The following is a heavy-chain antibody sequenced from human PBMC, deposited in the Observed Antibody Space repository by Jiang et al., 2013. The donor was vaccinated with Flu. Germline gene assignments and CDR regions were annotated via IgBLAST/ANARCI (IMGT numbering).Heavy chain of an antibody. V-gene: IGHV3-30-3*01. CDR2: ISYDGSNK. D-gene: IGHD6-13*01. CDR3: ARDPDSSSWYDAFDI. J-gene: IGHJ3*02. Sequence: ASGFTFSSYAMHWVRQAPGKGLEWVAVISYDGSNKYYADSVKGRFTISRDNSKNTLYLQMNSLRAEDTAVYYCARDPDSSSWYDAFDIWGQGTMVTVSS. CDR1: GFTFSSYA.